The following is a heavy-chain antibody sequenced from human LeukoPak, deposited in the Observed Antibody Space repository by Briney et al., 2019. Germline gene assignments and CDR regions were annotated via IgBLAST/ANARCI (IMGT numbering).Heavy chain of an antibody. Sequence: GGSLRLSCAASGFTFSSYGMHWVRQAPGKGLKWVAFIRYDGSNKYYADSVKGRFTTARDITKNTQYLQMNSLRSEDTAVYYCAKGFKVNYYYYYMDVWGKGTTVTISS. J-gene: IGHJ6*03. D-gene: IGHD2-21*01. V-gene: IGHV3-30*02. CDR3: AKGFKVNYYYYYMDV. CDR1: GFTFSSYG. CDR2: IRYDGSNK.